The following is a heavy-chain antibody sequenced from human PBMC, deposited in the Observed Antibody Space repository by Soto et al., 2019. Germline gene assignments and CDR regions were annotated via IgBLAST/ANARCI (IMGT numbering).Heavy chain of an antibody. CDR1: ADSIRSSNW. V-gene: IGHV4-4*02. Sequence: QVQLQESGPGLVKPSGTLSLTCAVSADSIRSSNWWSWVRQPPGKGLEWIGEIYHSGSTNYNPSLRSRVTISVDNTKNHFSLNLRYVTAADSAVYYCARGLRFFDYWGQGTLVTVSS. CDR3: ARGLRFFDY. J-gene: IGHJ4*02. D-gene: IGHD3-3*01. CDR2: IYHSGST.